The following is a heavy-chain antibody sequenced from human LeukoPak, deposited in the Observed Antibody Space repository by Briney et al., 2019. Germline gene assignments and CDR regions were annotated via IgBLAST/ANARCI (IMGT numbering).Heavy chain of an antibody. J-gene: IGHJ5*02. CDR1: GGSISSSSYY. D-gene: IGHD3-3*01. CDR2: IYYSGST. Sequence: SETLSLTCTVSGGSISSSSYYWGWIRQPPGKGLEWIGSIYYSGSTYYNPSLKSRVNISVDTSKNQFSLKLSSVTTADTAVYYCARHGVSTSLYYDFWSGYYPNWFDPWGQGTLVTVSS. V-gene: IGHV4-39*01. CDR3: ARHGVSTSLYYDFWSGYYPNWFDP.